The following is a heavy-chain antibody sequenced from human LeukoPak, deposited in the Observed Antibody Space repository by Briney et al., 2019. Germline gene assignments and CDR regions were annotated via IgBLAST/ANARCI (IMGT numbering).Heavy chain of an antibody. D-gene: IGHD2-2*01. J-gene: IGHJ4*02. Sequence: SETLSLTCTVSGGSISSSSYYWGWIHQPPGQGLEWIGSIYYSGSTYYNPSLKSRVTISVDTSKNQFSLKLSSVTAADTAVYYCARHLRYCSSTSCYYFDYWGQGTLVTVSS. CDR1: GGSISSSSYY. CDR3: ARHLRYCSSTSCYYFDY. CDR2: IYYSGST. V-gene: IGHV4-39*01.